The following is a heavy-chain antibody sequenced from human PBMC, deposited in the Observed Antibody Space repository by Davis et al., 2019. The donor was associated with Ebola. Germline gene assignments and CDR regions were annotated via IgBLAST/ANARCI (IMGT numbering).Heavy chain of an antibody. CDR1: GGSISSGGYY. CDR2: IFYSGIT. CDR3: ARRAGIHSYYGMDV. D-gene: IGHD3-10*01. V-gene: IGHV4-31*03. Sequence: MPSETLSLTCSVSGGSISSGGYYWSWIRQRPGKALEWIGYIFYSGITSYNPSLKSRVTISVDTSKNQFSLSLRSVTAADTAVYYCARRAGIHSYYGMDVWGKGTTVTVSS. J-gene: IGHJ6*04.